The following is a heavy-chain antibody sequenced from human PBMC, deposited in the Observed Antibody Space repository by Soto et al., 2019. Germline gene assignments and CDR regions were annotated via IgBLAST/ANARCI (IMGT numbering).Heavy chain of an antibody. D-gene: IGHD3-22*01. CDR1: GFTFSSYA. J-gene: IGHJ2*01. V-gene: IGHV3-23*01. Sequence: GGSLRLSCAASGFTFSSYAMSWVRQAPGKGLEWVSAISGSGGSTYYADSVKGRFTISRDNSKNTLYLQMNSLRAEDTGVYYCAKFHYYDSSGYPNWYFDLWGRGTLVTVSS. CDR2: ISGSGGST. CDR3: AKFHYYDSSGYPNWYFDL.